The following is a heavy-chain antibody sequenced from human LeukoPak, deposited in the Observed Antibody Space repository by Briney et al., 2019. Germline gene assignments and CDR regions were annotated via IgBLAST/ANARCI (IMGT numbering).Heavy chain of an antibody. Sequence: PGGSLRLACAASGFTFSSYGMHWVRQAPGKGLEWVAVISYDGSNKYYADSVKGRFTISRDNSKNTLYLQMNSLRAEDTAVYYCAKLRGRAVAGTDWFDPWGQGTLVTVFS. CDR1: GFTFSSYG. D-gene: IGHD6-19*01. J-gene: IGHJ5*02. V-gene: IGHV3-30*18. CDR2: ISYDGSNK. CDR3: AKLRGRAVAGTDWFDP.